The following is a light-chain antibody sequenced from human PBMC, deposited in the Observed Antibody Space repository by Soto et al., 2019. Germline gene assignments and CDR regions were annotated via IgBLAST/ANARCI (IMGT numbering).Light chain of an antibody. J-gene: IGKJ1*01. CDR3: QQFNTWPRT. CDR1: QSVGSS. Sequence: ETVMTQSPSALSVSPGERATLSCRASQSVGSSLAWFQQRPGQAPRLLIYRASTRSTGIPARFSGSGSGTEFTLTISSLPSEDFEVYYCQQFNTWPRTFGQGTKVDIK. V-gene: IGKV3-15*01. CDR2: RAS.